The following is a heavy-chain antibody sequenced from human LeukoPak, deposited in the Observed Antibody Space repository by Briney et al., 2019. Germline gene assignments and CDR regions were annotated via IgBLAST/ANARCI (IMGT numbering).Heavy chain of an antibody. V-gene: IGHV4-4*07. D-gene: IGHD2-2*02. CDR2: IYTSGST. Sequence: PSETLSLTCTVSGGSISSYYWSWIRQPAGKGLEWIGRIYTSGSTSYNPSLKSRVTMSVDTSKNQFSLKLSSVTAADTAVYYCARDLQYCSSTSCYIAFDIWGQGTMVTVSS. J-gene: IGHJ3*02. CDR3: ARDLQYCSSTSCYIAFDI. CDR1: GGSISSYY.